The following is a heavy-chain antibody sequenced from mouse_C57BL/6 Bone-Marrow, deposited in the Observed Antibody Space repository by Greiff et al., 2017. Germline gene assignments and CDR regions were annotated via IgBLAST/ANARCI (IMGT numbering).Heavy chain of an antibody. D-gene: IGHD2-4*01. V-gene: IGHV1-64*01. CDR1: GYTFTSYW. J-gene: IGHJ4*01. CDR2: IHPNSGST. CDR3: FYDYYYAMDY. Sequence: QVQLQQPGAELVKPGASVKLSCKASGYTFTSYWMHWVKQRPGQGLEWIGMIHPNSGSTNYNEKFKSKATLTVDKSSSTAYMQLSSLTSEDSAVYYCFYDYYYAMDYWGQGTSVTVSS.